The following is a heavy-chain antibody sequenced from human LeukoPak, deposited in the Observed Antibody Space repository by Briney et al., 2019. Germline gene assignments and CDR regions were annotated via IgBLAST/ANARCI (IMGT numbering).Heavy chain of an antibody. CDR2: IIPIFGIA. Sequence: SVKVSCKASGGTFSSYAISWVRQAPGQGLEWMGRIIPIFGIANYAQKFQGRVTITADKSTSTAYMELSSLRSEDTAVYYCARLVAGAYYYYGMDVWGKGTTVTVSS. CDR1: GGTFSSYA. J-gene: IGHJ6*04. D-gene: IGHD2-15*01. V-gene: IGHV1-69*04. CDR3: ARLVAGAYYYYGMDV.